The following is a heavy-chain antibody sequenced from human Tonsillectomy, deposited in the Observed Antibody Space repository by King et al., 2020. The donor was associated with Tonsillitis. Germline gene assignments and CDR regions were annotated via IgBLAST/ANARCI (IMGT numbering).Heavy chain of an antibody. Sequence: EVQLVESGGGLVQPGGSLRLSCAASGFTFSSYWMHWVRQAPGKGLVWVSRISLDGSSTTYADSVKGRFTISRDNAKNTLYLQLDSLRAEDTAVYYCVTFGNLPGQRDVDHWGQGTLVTVSS. D-gene: IGHD1-14*01. CDR3: VTFGNLPGQRDVDH. J-gene: IGHJ4*02. CDR2: ISLDGSST. V-gene: IGHV3-74*01. CDR1: GFTFSSYW.